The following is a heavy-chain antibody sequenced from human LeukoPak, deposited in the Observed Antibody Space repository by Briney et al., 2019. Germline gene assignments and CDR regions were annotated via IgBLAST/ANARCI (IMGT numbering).Heavy chain of an antibody. Sequence: SETLSLTCTVSGGSISSYYWSWIRQPPGKGLEWIGYIYYSGSTNYNPSLKSRVTISVDTSKNQFSLKQSSVTAADTAVYYCARQPGIADPLDYWGQGTLVTVSS. D-gene: IGHD6-13*01. CDR1: GGSISSYY. CDR3: ARQPGIADPLDY. J-gene: IGHJ4*02. CDR2: IYYSGST. V-gene: IGHV4-59*01.